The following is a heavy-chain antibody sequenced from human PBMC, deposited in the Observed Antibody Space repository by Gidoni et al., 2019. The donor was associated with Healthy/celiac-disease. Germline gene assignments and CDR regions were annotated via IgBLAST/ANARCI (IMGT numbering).Heavy chain of an antibody. J-gene: IGHJ5*02. CDR1: GFTFSSNG. V-gene: IGHV3-30*18. CDR3: AKDRLFYYGSGSYHWFDP. CDR2: RSYDGSNK. Sequence: QVQLVESGGGVVQPGRSLRLSCAASGFTFSSNGMHWVRHAPGQGLEWLAVRSYDGSNKYYADSVKGRFTISRDNSKNTLYLQMNSLSAEDTAVYYCAKDRLFYYGSGSYHWFDPWGQGTLVTVSS. D-gene: IGHD3-10*01.